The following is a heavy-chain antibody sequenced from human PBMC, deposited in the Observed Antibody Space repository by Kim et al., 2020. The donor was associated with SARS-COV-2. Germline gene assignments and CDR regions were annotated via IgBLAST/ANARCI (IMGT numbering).Heavy chain of an antibody. Sequence: RVGYADSVKGRVTVSRDNAENSVYLQMASLSVADTALYYCGKDVVPWGLDVWGQGTTVTVSS. CDR2: RV. CDR3: GKDVVPWGLDV. V-gene: IGHV3-9*01. J-gene: IGHJ6*02. D-gene: IGHD2-15*01.